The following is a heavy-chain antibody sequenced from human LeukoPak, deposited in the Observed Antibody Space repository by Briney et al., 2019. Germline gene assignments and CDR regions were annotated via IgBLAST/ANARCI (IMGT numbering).Heavy chain of an antibody. CDR2: IYYSGST. CDR1: GGSLSSSSYY. D-gene: IGHD6-13*01. Sequence: PSETLSLTCTVAGGSLSSSSYYWGWLRQPPGRGLEWIGSIYYSGSTYYNPSLKSRVTISVDTSKNQFSLKLSSVTAADTAVYYCARPATEIAAAGTVHGWFDPWGQGTLVTVSS. V-gene: IGHV4-39*01. CDR3: ARPATEIAAAGTVHGWFDP. J-gene: IGHJ5*02.